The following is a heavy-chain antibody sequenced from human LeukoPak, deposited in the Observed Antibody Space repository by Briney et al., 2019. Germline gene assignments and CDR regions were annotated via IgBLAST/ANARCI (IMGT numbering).Heavy chain of an antibody. CDR2: VHLSGRT. CDR3: AREGGPYRPLDY. J-gene: IGHJ4*02. V-gene: IGHV4-4*02. Sequence: SETLSLTCGVSGGSISTTNWWTWVRQPPGEGLEWIGEVHLSGRTHYNPSLESRVTMSVDMSENHVSLRLTSVTAADTAVYYCAREGGPYRPLDYSGQGTLVTVSS. CDR1: GGSISTTNW.